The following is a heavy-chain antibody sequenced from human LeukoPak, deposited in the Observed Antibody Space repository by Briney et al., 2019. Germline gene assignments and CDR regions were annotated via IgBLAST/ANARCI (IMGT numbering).Heavy chain of an antibody. Sequence: GGSLRLSCAASGFTFSSYSMNWVRQAPGKGLELVSYIDSSSSAIYYADSVKGRFTISRDNAKNSLYLQMNSLRAEDTAVYYCARDRGYLEWLSFIFDYWGQGTLVTVSS. J-gene: IGHJ4*02. V-gene: IGHV3-48*04. D-gene: IGHD3-3*01. CDR2: IDSSSSAI. CDR3: ARDRGYLEWLSFIFDY. CDR1: GFTFSSYS.